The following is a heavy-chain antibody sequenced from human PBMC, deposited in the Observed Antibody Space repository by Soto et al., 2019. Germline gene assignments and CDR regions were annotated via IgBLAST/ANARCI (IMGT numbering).Heavy chain of an antibody. V-gene: IGHV3-48*01. J-gene: IGHJ4*02. Sequence: GGSLRLSCAASGFTFSSYSMNWVRQAPGKGLEWVSYISSSSSAIYYADSVKGRFRISRDSPKNTLYLQMNSLRAEDTAVYYCAKDPDPKYCTADSCSAAWGQGTLVTVSS. CDR2: ISSSSSAI. CDR1: GFTFSSYS. CDR3: AKDPDPKYCTADSCSAA. D-gene: IGHD2-15*01.